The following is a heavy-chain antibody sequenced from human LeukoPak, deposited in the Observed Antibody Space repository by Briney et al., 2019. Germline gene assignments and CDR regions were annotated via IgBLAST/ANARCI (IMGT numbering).Heavy chain of an antibody. CDR1: GINFSNAW. CDR3: STGGGVLRFL. D-gene: IGHD3-3*01. V-gene: IGHV3-15*01. J-gene: IGHJ4*02. Sequence: GGSLRLSCAASGINFSNAWLTWVRQAPGMGLEWVGRIKSKKDGEITDYAAPVKGRFTISRDDSKDTLYLQMNSLKTEDTAVYYCSTGGGVLRFLGGQGTLVTVSS. CDR2: IKSKKDGEIT.